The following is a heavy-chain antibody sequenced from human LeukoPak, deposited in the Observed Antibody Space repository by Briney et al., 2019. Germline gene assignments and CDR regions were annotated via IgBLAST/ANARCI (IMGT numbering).Heavy chain of an antibody. CDR2: INPSGGST. D-gene: IGHD3-10*01. CDR3: ARDAAFGELVI. V-gene: IGHV1-46*01. Sequence: ASVKVSCTASGYTFTSYYMHWVRQAPGQGLEWMGIINPSGGSTSYAQKFQGRVTMTRDTSTSTVYMELSSLRSEDTAVYYCARDAAFGELVIWGRGTLVTVSS. J-gene: IGHJ4*02. CDR1: GYTFTSYY.